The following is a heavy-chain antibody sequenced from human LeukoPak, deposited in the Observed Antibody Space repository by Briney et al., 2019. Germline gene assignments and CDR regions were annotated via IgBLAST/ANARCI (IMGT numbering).Heavy chain of an antibody. CDR3: ARVNVVVVAANNWFDP. CDR2: INPNSGGT. V-gene: IGHV1-2*02. D-gene: IGHD2-15*01. Sequence: ASVKVSCKASGYTFTSYYMHWVRQAPGQGLEWMGWINPNSGGTNYAQKFQGRVTMTRDTSISTAYMELSRLRSDETAVYYCARVNVVVVAANNWFDPWGKGTLVTASS. CDR1: GYTFTSYY. J-gene: IGHJ5*02.